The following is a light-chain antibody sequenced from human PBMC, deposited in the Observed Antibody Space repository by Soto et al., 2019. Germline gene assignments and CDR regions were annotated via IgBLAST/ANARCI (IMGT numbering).Light chain of an antibody. CDR1: SSNIGSNT. V-gene: IGLV1-44*01. J-gene: IGLJ2*01. CDR2: INS. CDR3: AAWDDSLNGVV. Sequence: QPVLTQPPSASGTPGQRVTISCSGSSSNIGSNTINWYQQFPGTAPKLLIYINSHRPSGVPDRFSGSKSGTSASLAISGLQSEDEADYFCAAWDDSLNGVVFGGGTKLAVL.